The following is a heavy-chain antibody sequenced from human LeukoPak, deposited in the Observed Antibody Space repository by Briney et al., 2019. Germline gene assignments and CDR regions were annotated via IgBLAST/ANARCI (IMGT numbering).Heavy chain of an antibody. CDR1: GFTFSSYW. Sequence: GGSLRLSCAASGFTFSSYWMHWVRQAPGKGLEWVAVISYDGSNKYYADSVKGRFTISRDNSKNTLYLQMNSLRAEDTAVYYCARCEYYGSGSYPYFDYWGQGTLVTVSS. CDR3: ARCEYYGSGSYPYFDY. CDR2: ISYDGSNK. J-gene: IGHJ4*02. V-gene: IGHV3-30*03. D-gene: IGHD3-10*01.